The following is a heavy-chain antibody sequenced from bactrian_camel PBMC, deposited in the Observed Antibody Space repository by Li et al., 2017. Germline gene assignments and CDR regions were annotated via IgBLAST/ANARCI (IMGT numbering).Heavy chain of an antibody. CDR1: GSTHMRYC. D-gene: IGHD1*01. V-gene: IGHV3S10*01. CDR3: AADLLRPPWSQAQFRY. CDR2: VDSDGSI. J-gene: IGHJ6*01. Sequence: QLVESGGGSVQAGGSLRLSCVASGSTHMRYCMAWFRQAPGKEREGIAGVDSDGSISYSDSVKGRFTISRDNAVNVTLQMNDLKPEDTAVYYCAADLLRPPWSQAQFRYWGQGTQVTVS.